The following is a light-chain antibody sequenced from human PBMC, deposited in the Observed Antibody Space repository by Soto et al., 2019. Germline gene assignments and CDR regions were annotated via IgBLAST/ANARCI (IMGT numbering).Light chain of an antibody. Sequence: QSVLTQPASVSGSPGQSITISCTGTSSEVGSYNLVSWYQHHPGEAPKLMIYEGTKRPSGVSNRFSGSKSGNTASLTISGLQAEDGGDYYGCSYAGFSPGVFGGGTTLPVL. J-gene: IGLJ2*01. V-gene: IGLV2-23*01. CDR3: CSYAGFSPGV. CDR2: EGT. CDR1: SSEVGSYNL.